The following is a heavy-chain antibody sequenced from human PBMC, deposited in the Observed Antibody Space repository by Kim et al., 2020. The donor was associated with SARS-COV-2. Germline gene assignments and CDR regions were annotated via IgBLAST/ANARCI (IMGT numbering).Heavy chain of an antibody. V-gene: IGHV1-18*01. J-gene: IGHJ4*02. Sequence: TNYAQTLQGRVTMTTDTSKSTAYVELRSLGSDDTAVYYCAKIGLWNYEDYWGQGTLVTVSS. CDR3: AKIGLWNYEDY. CDR2: T. D-gene: IGHD1-7*01.